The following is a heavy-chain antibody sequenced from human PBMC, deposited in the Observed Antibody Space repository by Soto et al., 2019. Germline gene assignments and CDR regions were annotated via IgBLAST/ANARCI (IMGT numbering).Heavy chain of an antibody. CDR1: GGSIISYY. J-gene: IGHJ4*02. CDR2: IYYSGST. Sequence: SETLSLTCTVSGGSIISYYWSWILQPPGKGLEWIGYIYYSGSTSYNPSLKSRVTISADTSKNQVSLNLNSVTAADTAVYYCARAPGASRFKFDSWGQGTLVTVSS. CDR3: ARAPGASRFKFDS. V-gene: IGHV4-59*01. D-gene: IGHD2-2*01.